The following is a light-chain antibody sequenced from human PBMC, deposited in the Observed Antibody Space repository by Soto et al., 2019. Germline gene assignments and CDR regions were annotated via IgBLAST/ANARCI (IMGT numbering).Light chain of an antibody. J-gene: IGLJ2*01. CDR3: NSYAGTNNLV. V-gene: IGLV2-8*01. CDR2: DVS. Sequence: QSALTQPPSASGSPGQSVTISCTGTSSDGGGYNYVSWYQQHPGKAPKLMIYDVSERPSGVPDRFSGSKSGNTASLTVSGLQAEDEADYYCNSYAGTNNLVFGGGTKVTVL. CDR1: SSDGGGYNY.